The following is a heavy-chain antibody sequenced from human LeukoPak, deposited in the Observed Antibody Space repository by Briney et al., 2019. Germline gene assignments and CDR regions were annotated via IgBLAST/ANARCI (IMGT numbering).Heavy chain of an antibody. J-gene: IGHJ4*02. CDR2: ISGSGGNT. D-gene: IGHD1-26*01. V-gene: IGHV3-23*01. CDR3: AKYIVGATKGYFDY. Sequence: GGSLRLSCAASGFTFSSYAMSWVRQAPGKGLEWVSGISGSGGNTYYADSVEGRFTISRDNSKNTLYLQMNSLRAEDTAVYYCAKYIVGATKGYFDYWGQGTLVTVSS. CDR1: GFTFSSYA.